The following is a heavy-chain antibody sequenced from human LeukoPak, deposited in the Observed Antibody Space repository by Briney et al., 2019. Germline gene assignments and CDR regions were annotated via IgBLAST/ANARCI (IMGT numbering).Heavy chain of an antibody. Sequence: GASVKVSCKASGYTFTSYDINWVRQATGQGLEWMGWMNPNSGNTGYAQKLQGRVTMTTDTSTSTAYMELRSLRSDDTAVYYCASPNSSGWYGVYDYWGQGTLVTVSS. J-gene: IGHJ4*02. D-gene: IGHD6-19*01. CDR1: GYTFTSYD. V-gene: IGHV1-8*01. CDR3: ASPNSSGWYGVYDY. CDR2: MNPNSGNT.